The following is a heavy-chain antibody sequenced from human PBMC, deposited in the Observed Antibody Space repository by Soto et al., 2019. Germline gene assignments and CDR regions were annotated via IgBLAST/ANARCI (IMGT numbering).Heavy chain of an antibody. J-gene: IGHJ5*02. Sequence: PXECRKVTCQCSRHSLPRFSISQVLQMPGKGLEWMGWIDPSDSYTNYRPSFQGHVTISTDKSTNTAYLHWSSLKASATAMYFRARHPRERFDSTGYSFSCGRRALVTVSP. V-gene: IGHV5-10-1*01. D-gene: IGHD3-22*01. CDR1: RHSLPRFS. CDR2: IDPSDSYT. CDR3: ARHPRERFDSTGYSFS.